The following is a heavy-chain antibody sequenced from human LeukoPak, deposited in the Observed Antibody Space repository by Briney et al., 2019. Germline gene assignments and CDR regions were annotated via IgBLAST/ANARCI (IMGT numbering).Heavy chain of an antibody. CDR2: IGGSNGIT. J-gene: IGHJ4*02. Sequence: GGSLRLSCAASRFTFNSYAMSWVRQAPGKGLVWVSVIGGSNGITFYVGSVKGRFTISRDNSKDTLYLQMNSLRAKDTAVYYCARNENSGWGYFDYWGQGTLVTVSS. V-gene: IGHV3-23*01. CDR1: RFTFNSYA. CDR3: ARNENSGWGYFDY. D-gene: IGHD5-12*01.